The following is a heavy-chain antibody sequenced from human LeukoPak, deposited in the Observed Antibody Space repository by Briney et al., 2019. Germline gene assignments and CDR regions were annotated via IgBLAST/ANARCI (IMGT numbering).Heavy chain of an antibody. Sequence: SVTVSCKASGYTFTGYYMHWVRQAPGQGLEWMGWINPNSGGTNFAQKFQRRVTVTMDTSLSTVYIELSRLRSGDTAVYFCARDRGATVTTLRAVYFDYWGEGALVTVSP. V-gene: IGHV1-2*02. CDR2: INPNSGGT. CDR1: GYTFTGYY. CDR3: ARDRGATVTTLRAVYFDY. D-gene: IGHD4-17*01. J-gene: IGHJ4*02.